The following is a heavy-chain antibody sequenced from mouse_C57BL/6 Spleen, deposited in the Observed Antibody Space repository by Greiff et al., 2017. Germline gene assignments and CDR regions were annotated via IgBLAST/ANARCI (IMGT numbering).Heavy chain of an antibody. J-gene: IGHJ3*01. CDR2: IYPGSGNT. Sequence: LMESGPELVKPGASVKISCKASGYTFTDYYINWVKQRPGQGLEWVGWIYPGSGNTKYNEKFKVKATLTVDTSSSTAYMQLSSLTSEDSAVYFCARKGIYYGNYDGFAYWGQGTLVTVSA. CDR3: ARKGIYYGNYDGFAY. CDR1: GYTFTDYY. D-gene: IGHD2-1*01. V-gene: IGHV1-84*01.